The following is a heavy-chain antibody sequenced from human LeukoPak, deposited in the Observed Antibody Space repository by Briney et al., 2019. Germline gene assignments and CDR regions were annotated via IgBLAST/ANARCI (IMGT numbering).Heavy chain of an antibody. CDR3: ARRDIMITFGGVIGGKYFDY. D-gene: IGHD3-16*02. Sequence: PSETLSLTCAVYGGSFSGYYWSWVRQPPGQGLEWIGDINHSGSTNYNPSLKSRVTISVDTSKNQFSLKLSSVTAADTAVYYCARRDIMITFGGVIGGKYFDYWGQGTLVTVSS. J-gene: IGHJ4*02. V-gene: IGHV4-34*01. CDR1: GGSFSGYY. CDR2: INHSGST.